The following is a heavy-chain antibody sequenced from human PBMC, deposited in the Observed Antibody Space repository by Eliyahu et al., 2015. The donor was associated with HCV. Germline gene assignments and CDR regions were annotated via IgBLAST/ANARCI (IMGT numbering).Heavy chain of an antibody. V-gene: IGHV4-59*12. CDR3: ASGGGGIAVAGTGGWFDP. J-gene: IGHJ5*02. Sequence: QVQLQESGPGLVKPSETLSLTCTVSGASISSYYWXWIRQPPGKGLEWIAYIYYTGSTHHNPSLKSRVTMSLDTSKNQLSLKLSSVTAADTAVYYCASGGGGIAVAGTGGWFDPWGQGTLVTVSS. D-gene: IGHD6-19*01. CDR1: GASISSYY. CDR2: IYYTGST.